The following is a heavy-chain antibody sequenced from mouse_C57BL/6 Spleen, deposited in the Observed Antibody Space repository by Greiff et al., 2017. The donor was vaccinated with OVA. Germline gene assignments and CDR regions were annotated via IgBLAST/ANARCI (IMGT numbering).Heavy chain of an antibody. Sequence: QVQLQQPGAELVKPGASVKLSCKASGYTFTSYWMHWVKQRPGQGLEWIGMINPNNGGTNYNEKFKGKATLTVDKSSSTAYMQLSSLTSEYSAVCDCASYGNYDYDMDDWGKGTSVTVSS. V-gene: IGHV1-64*01. J-gene: IGHJ4*01. CDR1: GYTFTSYW. D-gene: IGHD2-1*01. CDR3: ASYGNYDYDMDD. CDR2: INPNNGGT.